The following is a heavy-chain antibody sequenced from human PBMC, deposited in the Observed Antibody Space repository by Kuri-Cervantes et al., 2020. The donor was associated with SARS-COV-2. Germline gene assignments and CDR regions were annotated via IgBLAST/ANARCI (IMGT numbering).Heavy chain of an antibody. J-gene: IGHJ4*02. CDR1: GFTFSSYW. CDR2: IKQDGSEK. D-gene: IGHD6-19*01. CDR3: ANSLIWLETGFDY. V-gene: IGHV3-7*01. Sequence: GGSLRLSCAASGFTFSSYWMSWVRQAPGKGLEWVANIKQDGSEKYYVDSVKGRFTISRDNSKNTLYLQMNSLRAEDTAVYYCANSLIWLETGFDYWGQGTLVTVSS.